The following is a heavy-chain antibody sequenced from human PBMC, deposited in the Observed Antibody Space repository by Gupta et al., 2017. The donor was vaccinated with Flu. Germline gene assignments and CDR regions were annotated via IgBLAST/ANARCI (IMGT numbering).Heavy chain of an antibody. D-gene: IGHD4-11*01. J-gene: IGHJ3*02. CDR3: ARAPPRRTVTTILGRGRTFDI. Sequence: QVQLQQWGAGLLKPSETLSLTCAVYGGSFSGYYWSWIRQPPGEGLEWIGEINHSGSTNYNPSLKSRVTISVDTSKNQFSLKLSSVTAADTAVYYCARAPPRRTVTTILGRGRTFDIWGQGTMVTVSS. CDR2: INHSGST. V-gene: IGHV4-34*01. CDR1: GGSFSGYY.